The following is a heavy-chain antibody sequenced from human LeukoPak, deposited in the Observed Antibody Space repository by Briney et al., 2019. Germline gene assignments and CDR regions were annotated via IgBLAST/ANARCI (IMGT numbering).Heavy chain of an antibody. J-gene: IGHJ4*02. CDR1: GGTFSSYA. V-gene: IGHV1-69*13. CDR2: IIPIFGTA. D-gene: IGHD6-13*01. CDR3: ARGGGYSSSWYLFDY. Sequence: GASVKVSCKASGGTFSSYAISWVRQAPGQGLEWMGGIIPIFGTANYAQKFQGRVTITADESTSTAYMELSSLRSEDTAVYYCARGGGYSSSWYLFDYWGQGTLVTVSS.